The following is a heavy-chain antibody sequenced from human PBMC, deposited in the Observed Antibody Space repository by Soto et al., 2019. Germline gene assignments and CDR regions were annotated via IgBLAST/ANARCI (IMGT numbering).Heavy chain of an antibody. D-gene: IGHD2-15*01. J-gene: IGHJ4*02. V-gene: IGHV4-39*01. CDR3: ARRASGGSSDY. Sequence: SETLSLTCTVSGGSISSSSYYWGWIRQPPGKGLEWIGSIYYSGSTYYNPSLKSRVTISVDTSKNQFSLKLSSVTAADTAVYYCARRASGGSSDYWGQGTLVPVSS. CDR1: GGSISSSSYY. CDR2: IYYSGST.